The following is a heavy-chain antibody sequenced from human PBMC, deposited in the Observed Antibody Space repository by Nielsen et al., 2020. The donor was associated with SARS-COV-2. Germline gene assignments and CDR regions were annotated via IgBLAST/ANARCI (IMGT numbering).Heavy chain of an antibody. V-gene: IGHV1-24*01. Sequence: ASVKVSCKVSGYTLTELSMHWVRQAPGKGFEWMGGFDPEDGETIYAQKFQGRVTMTRDTSISTAYLDLGRLRSDDTAVYYCTRDTNFGFWSGPRRYYYGLDVWGQGTTVTVSS. CDR3: TRDTNFGFWSGPRRYYYGLDV. CDR1: GYTLTELS. J-gene: IGHJ6*02. D-gene: IGHD3-3*01. CDR2: FDPEDGET.